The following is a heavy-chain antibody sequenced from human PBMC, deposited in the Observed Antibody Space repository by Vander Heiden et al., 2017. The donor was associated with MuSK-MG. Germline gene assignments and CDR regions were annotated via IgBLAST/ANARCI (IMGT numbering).Heavy chain of an antibody. Sequence: QLQLQESGPGLVKPSETLSLTCTVSGGSISSSRYYWGWIRQPPGKGLEWIGSIYYSGSTYYNPSLKSRVTISVDTSKNQFSLKLSSVTAADTAVYYCARHYSGWYSDAFDIWGQGTMVTVSS. CDR2: IYYSGST. V-gene: IGHV4-39*01. J-gene: IGHJ3*02. CDR3: ARHYSGWYSDAFDI. CDR1: GGSISSSRYY. D-gene: IGHD6-19*01.